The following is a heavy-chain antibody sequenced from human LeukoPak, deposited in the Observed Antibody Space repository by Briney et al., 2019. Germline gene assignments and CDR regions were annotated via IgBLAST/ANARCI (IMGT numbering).Heavy chain of an antibody. CDR3: AKGDSTTLLRPYYFDY. V-gene: IGHV3-23*01. Sequence: PGGSLRRSCAASGFTFSSYAMSWVRQAPGKGLEWVSAISGSGGSTYYADSVKGRFTISRDNSKNTLYLQMNSLRAEDTAVYYCAKGDSTTLLRPYYFDYWGQGTLVTVSS. J-gene: IGHJ4*02. D-gene: IGHD3-10*01. CDR2: ISGSGGST. CDR1: GFTFSSYA.